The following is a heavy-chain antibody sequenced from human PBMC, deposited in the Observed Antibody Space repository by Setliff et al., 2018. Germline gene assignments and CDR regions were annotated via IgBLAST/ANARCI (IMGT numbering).Heavy chain of an antibody. Sequence: GASVKVSCKTSGYTFSNYAITWVRQVPGQGLEWMGRIFPKYGTANYAQEFQGKVSITADESTSTGYLELSSLQSEDTAVYYCARDWRHSGMSWANYFDYWGQGTVVTV. CDR1: GYTFSNYA. D-gene: IGHD3-10*01. V-gene: IGHV1-69*13. CDR2: IFPKYGTA. J-gene: IGHJ4*02. CDR3: ARDWRHSGMSWANYFDY.